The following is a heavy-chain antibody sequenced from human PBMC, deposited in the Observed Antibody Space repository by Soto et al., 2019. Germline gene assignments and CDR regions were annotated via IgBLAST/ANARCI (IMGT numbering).Heavy chain of an antibody. CDR1: GGSISSSNW. CDR2: IYHLGST. V-gene: IGHV4-4*02. CDR3: ADSYETDEYYYDY. D-gene: IGHD1-1*01. J-gene: IGHJ4*02. Sequence: SETLSLTCVVSGGSISSSNWWSWVRQTPGKALEWIGEIYHLGSTNYNPSLQSRVSMSLDKSNNQFSLTLTSVTAADTAVYFCADSYETDEYYYDYWGRGILVTVSS.